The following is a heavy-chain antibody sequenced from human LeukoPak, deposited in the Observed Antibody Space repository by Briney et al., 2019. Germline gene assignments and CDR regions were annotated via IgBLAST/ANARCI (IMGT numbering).Heavy chain of an antibody. D-gene: IGHD1-1*01. CDR2: IYTSGST. V-gene: IGHV4-61*02. Sequence: SSETPSLTCTVSGGSISSGSYYWSWIRQPAGKGLEWIGRIYTSGSTNYNPSLKSRVTISVDTSKNQFSLKLSSVTAADTAVYYCARGYNWNDGDYWGQGTLVTVSS. CDR3: ARGYNWNDGDY. J-gene: IGHJ4*02. CDR1: GGSISSGSYY.